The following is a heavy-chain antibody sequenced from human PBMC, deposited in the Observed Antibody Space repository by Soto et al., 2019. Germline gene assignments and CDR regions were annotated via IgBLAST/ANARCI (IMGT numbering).Heavy chain of an antibody. CDR3: ARREYSSSSGFYFDY. D-gene: IGHD6-6*01. Sequence: SCAASGFTFSSYEMNWVRQAPGKGLEWVSYISSSGSTIYYADSVKGRFTISRDNAKNSLYLQMNSLRAEDTAVYYCARREYSSSSGFYFDYWGQGTLVTVSS. CDR1: GFTFSSYE. CDR2: ISSSGSTI. J-gene: IGHJ4*02. V-gene: IGHV3-48*03.